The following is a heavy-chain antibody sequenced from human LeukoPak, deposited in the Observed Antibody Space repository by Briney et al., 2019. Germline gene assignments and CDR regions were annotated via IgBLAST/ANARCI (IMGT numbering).Heavy chain of an antibody. CDR3: AGGTRIAVAGTSQRKKFDD. CDR2: MNPNSGNT. D-gene: IGHD6-19*01. J-gene: IGHJ4*02. V-gene: IGHV1-8*01. Sequence: GASVKVSCKASGYTFTSYDINWVRQATGQGLEWMGWMNPNSGNTGYAQKFQGRVTITRNTSIDTAYMELTSLRYEDTAVYYCAGGTRIAVAGTSQRKKFDDWGQGTLVTVSS. CDR1: GYTFTSYD.